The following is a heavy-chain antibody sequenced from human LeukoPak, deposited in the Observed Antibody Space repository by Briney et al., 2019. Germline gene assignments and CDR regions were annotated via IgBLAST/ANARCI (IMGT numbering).Heavy chain of an antibody. CDR2: IFPSGGEV. Sequence: GGSLRLSCAASGFTFSTFAMIWVRQPPGKGLEWVSSIFPSGGEVHYADSVRGRFTTSRDNSKSTLSLQMNSLRAEDTAIYYCATYRQVLLPFESWGQGTLVTVSS. CDR1: GFTFSTFA. J-gene: IGHJ4*02. CDR3: ATYRQVLLPFES. D-gene: IGHD2-8*02. V-gene: IGHV3-23*01.